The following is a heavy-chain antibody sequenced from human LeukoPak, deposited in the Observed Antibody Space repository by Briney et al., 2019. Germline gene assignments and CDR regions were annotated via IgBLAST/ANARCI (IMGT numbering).Heavy chain of an antibody. CDR3: ARSDPPDYYGMDV. V-gene: IGHV4-59*01. Sequence: SETLSLTCTVSGGSISSYYWSWVRQPPGKGLEWVGYIYYSGSTNYNPSLKRGVTISVDTSKNPFSLKLSSVTAADTAVYYCARSDPPDYYGMDVWGKGTTVTVSS. J-gene: IGHJ6*04. CDR1: GGSISSYY. CDR2: IYYSGST.